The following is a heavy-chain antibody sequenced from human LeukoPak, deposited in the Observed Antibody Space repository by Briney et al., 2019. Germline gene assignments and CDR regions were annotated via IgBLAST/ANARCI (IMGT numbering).Heavy chain of an antibody. CDR3: ARVAGHDIRGLITYYFDD. CDR1: GFTFRSYG. J-gene: IGHJ4*02. CDR2: IWYDGSNT. Sequence: GRSLRPSRAASGFTFRSYGMQWVRQAPGKGLEWVAIIWYDGSNTYYSDSVKGRFTISRDNSKNTLYLQMNSLRAEDTAVYYCARVAGHDIRGLITYYFDDWGQGTLVTVSS. V-gene: IGHV3-33*01. D-gene: IGHD3-10*01.